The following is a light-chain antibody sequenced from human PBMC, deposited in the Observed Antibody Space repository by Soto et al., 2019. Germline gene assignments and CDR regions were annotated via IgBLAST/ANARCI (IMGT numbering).Light chain of an antibody. CDR3: QHYHNWPPQYT. CDR1: QSVASN. J-gene: IGKJ2*01. Sequence: EIVMTQSPASLSASPGDGATLSCRASQSVASNVAWYQQKPGQGPRLLIHGASTRAVGVPARFSGSGSGTDFTLTISSLQSEDFVVYYCQHYHNWPPQYTFGQGTKLQIK. V-gene: IGKV3-15*01. CDR2: GAS.